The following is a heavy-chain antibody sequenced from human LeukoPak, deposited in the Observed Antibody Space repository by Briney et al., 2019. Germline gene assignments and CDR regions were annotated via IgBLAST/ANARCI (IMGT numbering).Heavy chain of an antibody. V-gene: IGHV3-30*02. CDR2: IRYDESDK. D-gene: IGHD6-13*01. J-gene: IGHJ4*02. CDR3: AKDPYSNPYYFDY. CDR1: GFTFSSYW. Sequence: GGSLRLSCAASGFTFSSYWMHWVRQAPGKGLEWVAFIRYDESDKYYADSVNGRFTISRDNSKNTLYLQMNSLRAEDTAVYYCAKDPYSNPYYFDYWGQGTLVTVSS.